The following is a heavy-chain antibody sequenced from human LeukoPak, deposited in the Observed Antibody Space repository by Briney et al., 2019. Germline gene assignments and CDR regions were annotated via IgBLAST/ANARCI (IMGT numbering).Heavy chain of an antibody. D-gene: IGHD2-15*01. CDR1: GYTFTSYY. CDR3: ARAGGYCSGGSCLFDP. CDR2: INPSGGST. V-gene: IGHV1-46*01. Sequence: GASVKVSCKASGYTFTSYYMHWVRQAPGQGLEWMGIINPSGGSTSYAQKFQGRVTMTRDASTSTVYMELSSLRSEDTAVYYCARAGGYCSGGSCLFDPWGQGTLVTVSS. J-gene: IGHJ5*02.